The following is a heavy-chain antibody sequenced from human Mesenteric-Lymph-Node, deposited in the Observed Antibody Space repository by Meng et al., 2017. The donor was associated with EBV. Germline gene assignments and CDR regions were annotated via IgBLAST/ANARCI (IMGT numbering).Heavy chain of an antibody. V-gene: IGHV1-3*01. CDR2: INAGNGNT. D-gene: IGHD3-16*02. CDR3: ARDVLHLGELSFLFDY. Sequence: QSGAEVKKPGASVKVSCKASGYTSTSNAMHSVRQAPGQRLEWMGWINAGNGNTKYSQKFQGRVTITRDTSASTAYMELSSLRSEDTAVYYCARDVLHLGELSFLFDYWGQGTLVTVSS. CDR1: GYTSTSNA. J-gene: IGHJ4*02.